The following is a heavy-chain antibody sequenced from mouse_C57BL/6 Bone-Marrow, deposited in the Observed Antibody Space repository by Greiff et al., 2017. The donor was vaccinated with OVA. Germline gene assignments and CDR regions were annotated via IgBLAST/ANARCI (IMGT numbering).Heavy chain of an antibody. CDR1: GFTFSDYY. Sequence: EVKLVESAGGLVQPGSSMKLSCTASGFTFSDYYMAWVRQVPEKGLEWVANINYDGSSTYYLDSLKSRFIISRDNAKNILYLQMSSLKSEDTATYYCARVNYGKDYWGQGTTLTVSS. V-gene: IGHV5-16*01. D-gene: IGHD1-1*01. CDR3: ARVNYGKDY. J-gene: IGHJ2*01. CDR2: INYDGSST.